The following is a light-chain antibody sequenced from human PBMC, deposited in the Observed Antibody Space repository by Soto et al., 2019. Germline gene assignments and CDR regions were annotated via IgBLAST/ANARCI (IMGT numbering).Light chain of an antibody. CDR2: DAS. V-gene: IGKV1-5*01. CDR1: QSISSW. CDR3: QRYNDWPLT. Sequence: DIQMTQSPSTLSASVGDRVTITCRASQSISSWLAWYQQKPGKAPKLLIYDASSLESGVPSRFSGSGSGTEFTLTINSLQSEDSAVYYCQRYNDWPLTFGGGTKVEI. J-gene: IGKJ4*01.